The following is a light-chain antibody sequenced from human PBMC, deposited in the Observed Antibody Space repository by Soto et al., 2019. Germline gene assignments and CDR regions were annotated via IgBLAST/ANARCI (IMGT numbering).Light chain of an antibody. V-gene: IGKV3-11*01. Sequence: EIVLTQSPGTLSLSPGERATLSCRASQDIDIHLAWYQHKPGQAPRLLIYNASNRPAGIPVRFSGSGSGTNFTFTISSLEPEDFGVYYCQQRSNWLTFGGGTKVDIK. CDR1: QDIDIH. CDR2: NAS. CDR3: QQRSNWLT. J-gene: IGKJ4*01.